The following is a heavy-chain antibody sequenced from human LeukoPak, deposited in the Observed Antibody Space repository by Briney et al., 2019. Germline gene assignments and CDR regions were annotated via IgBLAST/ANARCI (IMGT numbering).Heavy chain of an antibody. D-gene: IGHD1-26*01. J-gene: IGHJ4*02. Sequence: GGSLRLSCAASGFTVSTSYMSWVRQAPGKGLEWVSVIYSGGSTYYADSVKGRFNISRDNSKNTLYLQMNGLRVEDTAVYYCARCKGIPFSGSYDYWGQGTLVTVSS. CDR3: ARCKGIPFSGSYDY. CDR1: GFTVSTSY. V-gene: IGHV3-53*01. CDR2: IYSGGST.